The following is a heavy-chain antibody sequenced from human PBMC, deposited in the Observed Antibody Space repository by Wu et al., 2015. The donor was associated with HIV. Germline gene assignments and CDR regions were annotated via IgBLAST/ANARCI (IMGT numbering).Heavy chain of an antibody. J-gene: IGHJ2*01. D-gene: IGHD5/OR15-5a*01. V-gene: IGHV1-69*13. CDR3: ATSTIVHITARRVGFRRADWYFNV. CDR2: VVPISGST. CDR1: GGDFKNNA. Sequence: QVQLVQSGPEMKKPGSSVKVSCKASGGDFKNNAISWVRQVPGQGLEWVGGVVPISGSTHSAQRFKDKVTIRADESKTVVFLEMSGLTTEDTAVYYCATSTIVHITARRVGFRRADWYFNVWGRGTLVTVSS.